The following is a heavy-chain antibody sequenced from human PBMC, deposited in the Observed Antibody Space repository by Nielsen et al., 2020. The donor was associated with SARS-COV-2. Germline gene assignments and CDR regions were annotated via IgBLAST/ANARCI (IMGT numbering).Heavy chain of an antibody. CDR1: GGTFSSYA. CDR2: IIPILGIA. V-gene: IGHV1-69*04. Sequence: SVKVSCKASGGTFSSYAISWVRQAPGQGLEWMGRIIPILGIANYAQKFQGRVTITADKSTSTAYMELSSLRSEDTAVYYCARDQEAGTFDYWGQGTLVTVSS. CDR3: ARDQEAGTFDY. J-gene: IGHJ4*02. D-gene: IGHD1-7*01.